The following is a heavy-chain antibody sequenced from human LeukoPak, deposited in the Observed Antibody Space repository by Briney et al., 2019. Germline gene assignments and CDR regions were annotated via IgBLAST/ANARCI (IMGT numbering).Heavy chain of an antibody. V-gene: IGHV3-23*01. CDR2: ISGSGGST. CDR3: ARSYGGNSLYNYYYGMDV. CDR1: GFTSSSYA. Sequence: PGGSLRLSCAASGFTSSSYAMSWVRQAPGKGLEWVSAISGSGGSTSYAQKFQGRVTMTRDTSTSTVYMELSSLRSEDTAVYYCARSYGGNSLYNYYYGMDVWGQGTTVTVSS. J-gene: IGHJ6*02. D-gene: IGHD4-23*01.